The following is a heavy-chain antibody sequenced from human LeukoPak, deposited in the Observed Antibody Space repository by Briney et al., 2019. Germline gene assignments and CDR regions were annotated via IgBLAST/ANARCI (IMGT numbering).Heavy chain of an antibody. CDR1: GFTFSTYW. V-gene: IGHV3-7*01. CDR3: ARAGIAAAFGY. CDR2: IKQDGSVK. Sequence: GGSLRLSCAASGFTFSTYWMSWVRQAPGKGLNWVANIKQDGSVKYYVDSVKGRFTISRDNAKNSLYLQMNSLRAEDTAVYYCARAGIAAAFGYWGQGTLVTVSS. J-gene: IGHJ4*02. D-gene: IGHD6-13*01.